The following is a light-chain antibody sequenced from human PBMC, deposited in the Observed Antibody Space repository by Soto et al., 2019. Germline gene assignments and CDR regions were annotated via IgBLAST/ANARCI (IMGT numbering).Light chain of an antibody. J-gene: IGKJ1*01. CDR2: WAS. V-gene: IGKV4-1*01. Sequence: IVMTQCPDSLAVSLGERATINCKSSQNNKNYLAWYQQKTGQPPKLLIDWASTRASGVPDRFSGSGSGTDFTLTISSLQAEDVGIYYCQDYYSSWTFGQGTKVDIK. CDR3: QDYYSSWT. CDR1: QNNKNY.